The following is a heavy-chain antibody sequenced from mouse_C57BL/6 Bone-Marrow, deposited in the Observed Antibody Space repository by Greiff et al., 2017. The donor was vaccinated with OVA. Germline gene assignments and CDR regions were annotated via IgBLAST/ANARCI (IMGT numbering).Heavy chain of an antibody. V-gene: IGHV5-4*01. D-gene: IGHD2-5*01. CDR2: ISDGGSYT. CDR3: ARDPAYYSNYGFAY. J-gene: IGHJ3*01. Sequence: EVQLVESGGGLVKPGGSLKLSCAASGFTFSSYAMSWVRQTPEKRLEWVATISDGGSYTYYPDNVKGRFTISRDNAKNNLYLQMSHLKSEDTAMYYYARDPAYYSNYGFAYWGQGTLVTVSA. CDR1: GFTFSSYA.